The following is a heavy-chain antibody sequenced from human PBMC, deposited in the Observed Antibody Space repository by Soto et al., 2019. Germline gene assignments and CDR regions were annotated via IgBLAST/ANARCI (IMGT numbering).Heavy chain of an antibody. V-gene: IGHV1-69*01. J-gene: IGHJ2*01. CDR3: ARDLRPGGSTSSFDL. CDR1: GGTFSSYA. Sequence: QVQLVQSGAEVKKPGSSVNVSCKASGGTFSSYAISWVRQAPGQGLEWMGGIIPIFGTANYAQKFQGRVTITADESTSTAYMELSSLRSEDTAVYYCARDLRPGGSTSSFDLWGRGTLVTVSS. D-gene: IGHD3-16*01. CDR2: IIPIFGTA.